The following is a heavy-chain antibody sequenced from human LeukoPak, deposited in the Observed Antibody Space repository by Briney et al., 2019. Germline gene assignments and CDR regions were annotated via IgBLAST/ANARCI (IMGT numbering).Heavy chain of an antibody. Sequence: GGSLRLSCAASGFTFSSAWMSWVRQAPGKGLEWVGRIKTKTDGGTTDYAASVKGRFIISRDDSKNTLYLQMNSLKTEDTAVYYCTTDYCSSISCYTGDFDYWGQGTLVTVSS. CDR3: TTDYCSSISCYTGDFDY. J-gene: IGHJ4*02. CDR2: IKTKTDGGTT. CDR1: GFTFSSAW. D-gene: IGHD2-2*02. V-gene: IGHV3-15*01.